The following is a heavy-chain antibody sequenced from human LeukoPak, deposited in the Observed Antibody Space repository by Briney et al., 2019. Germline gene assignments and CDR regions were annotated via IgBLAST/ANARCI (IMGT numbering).Heavy chain of an antibody. Sequence: ASVKVSCKASGYTFTSYDINWVRQATGQGLEWMGWMNPNSGNTGYAQKFQGRVTMTRNTSISTAYMELSSLRSEDTAVYYCARGGPAVRSWEGDYTDVWGKGTTVTISS. CDR1: GYTFTSYD. D-gene: IGHD3-10*02. J-gene: IGHJ6*03. V-gene: IGHV1-8*01. CDR2: MNPNSGNT. CDR3: ARGGPAVRSWEGDYTDV.